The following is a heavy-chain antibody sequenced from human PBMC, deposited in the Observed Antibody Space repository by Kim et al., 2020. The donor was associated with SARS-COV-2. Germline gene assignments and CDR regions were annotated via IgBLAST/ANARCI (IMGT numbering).Heavy chain of an antibody. D-gene: IGHD6-13*01. CDR2: IYSGGST. Sequence: GGSLRLSCAASGFIVSNNYMSWVRQAPGKGLEWVSIIYSGGSTYYADSVKGRFTISRDNSKNTLYLQMNSLRAEDTAVYYCARDLIAAADTGADAYYYYGMAVWGQGTTVTVSS. J-gene: IGHJ6*02. CDR1: GFIVSNNY. CDR3: ARDLIAAADTGADAYYYYGMAV. V-gene: IGHV3-53*01.